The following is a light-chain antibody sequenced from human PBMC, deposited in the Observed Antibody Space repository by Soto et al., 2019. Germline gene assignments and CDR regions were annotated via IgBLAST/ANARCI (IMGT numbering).Light chain of an antibody. V-gene: IGLV2-14*01. CDR1: SSDVGGYNY. Sequence: QSVLTQPASVSGSPGQSITISCTGTSSDVGGYNYVSWYQQHPGKAPKLMIYDVSNRPSGVSNRFSGSKSGNTASLTISGLQAEDEADYYCSSYTSSSTLDYVFGTGTKVPVL. CDR3: SSYTSSSTLDYV. J-gene: IGLJ1*01. CDR2: DVS.